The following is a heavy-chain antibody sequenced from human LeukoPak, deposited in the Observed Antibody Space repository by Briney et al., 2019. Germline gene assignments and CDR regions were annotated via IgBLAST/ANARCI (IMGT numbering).Heavy chain of an antibody. CDR3: AKDRGGFTHYFDF. D-gene: IGHD3-10*01. Sequence: GGSLRLSCAASGFTFDDYGMSWVRQAPGKGLGWVSYISSSTSTIYYTDSVKGRFTISRDNAKNSLYLQMDSLRAEDTAVYYCAKDRGGFTHYFDFWGQGILVTVSS. CDR2: ISSSTSTI. CDR1: GFTFDDYG. J-gene: IGHJ4*02. V-gene: IGHV3-48*01.